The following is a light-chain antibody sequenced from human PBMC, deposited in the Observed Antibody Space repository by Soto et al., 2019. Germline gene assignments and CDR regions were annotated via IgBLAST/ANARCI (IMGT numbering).Light chain of an antibody. CDR1: QNLGSGY. Sequence: EIVLTQSPGTLSLSPCDRATLSLRASQNLGSGYLAWYQQKPGQAPRILIYAASSRATGIPDRFSGSGSGTDFSLTISRLEPEDFAVYYCQQYDTSPRTFGQGTKVDI. V-gene: IGKV3-20*01. CDR3: QQYDTSPRT. J-gene: IGKJ1*01. CDR2: AAS.